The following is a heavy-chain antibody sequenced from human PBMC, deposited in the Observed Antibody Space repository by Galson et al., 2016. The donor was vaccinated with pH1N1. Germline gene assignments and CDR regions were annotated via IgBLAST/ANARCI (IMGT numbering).Heavy chain of an antibody. Sequence: SLRLSCAASGFTFSSYAMSWVRQAPGKGLEWVSAISGGGGSTYYADSVKGRFTISRDNSKNTLYLQMNSLRAEDTAVYYRARAPSATEDWGYYFDYWGQGTLVTVSS. CDR1: GFTFSSYA. D-gene: IGHD2-2*01. J-gene: IGHJ4*02. CDR3: ARAPSATEDWGYYFDY. CDR2: ISGGGGST. V-gene: IGHV3-23*01.